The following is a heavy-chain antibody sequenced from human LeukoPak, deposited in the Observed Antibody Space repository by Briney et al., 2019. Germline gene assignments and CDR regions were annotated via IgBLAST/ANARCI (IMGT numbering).Heavy chain of an antibody. CDR3: AKGSRGERGYFDY. CDR1: GFTFDGYA. D-gene: IGHD3-10*01. Sequence: SGRSLRLSCAASGFTFDGYAMHWVRQAPGKGLEWVSGINWNSGGIVYADSVKGRFTISRDNAKTSLYLQMNSLRAEDTALYYRAKGSRGERGYFDYWGQGTLVTVSS. CDR2: INWNSGGI. J-gene: IGHJ4*02. V-gene: IGHV3-9*01.